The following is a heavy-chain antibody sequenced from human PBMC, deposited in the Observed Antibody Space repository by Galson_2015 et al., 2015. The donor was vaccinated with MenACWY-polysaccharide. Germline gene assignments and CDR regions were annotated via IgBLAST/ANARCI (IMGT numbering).Heavy chain of an antibody. Sequence: SLRLSCAASGFTFSSYAMSWVRQAPGKGLEWVSAISGSGGSTYYADSVKGRFTISRDNSKNTLYLQMNSLRAEDTAVYYCAKEGCSGGSCYLPLDYWGQGTLVTVSS. V-gene: IGHV3-23*01. CDR3: AKEGCSGGSCYLPLDY. CDR1: GFTFSSYA. D-gene: IGHD2-15*01. CDR2: ISGSGGST. J-gene: IGHJ4*02.